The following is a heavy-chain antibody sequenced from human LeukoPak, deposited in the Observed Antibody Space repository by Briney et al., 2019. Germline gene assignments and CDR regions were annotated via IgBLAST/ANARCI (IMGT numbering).Heavy chain of an antibody. D-gene: IGHD3-22*01. Sequence: PGGSLRLSCVASGFTFSSFGMHWVRQTPGKGLEWVSFIWFDGSEKYYADSVKGRFTISGDNSKNTLTLQMNSLRVEDTAAYHCARTFDSSGYGYGHYFDYWGQGALVTVSS. CDR3: ARTFDSSGYGYGHYFDY. CDR1: GFTFSSFG. J-gene: IGHJ4*02. V-gene: IGHV3-33*01. CDR2: IWFDGSEK.